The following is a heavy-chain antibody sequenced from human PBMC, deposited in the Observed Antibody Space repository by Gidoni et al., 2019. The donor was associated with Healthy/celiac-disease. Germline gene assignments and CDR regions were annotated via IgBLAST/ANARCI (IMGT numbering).Heavy chain of an antibody. CDR3: IHRGTMLRGERNWCDP. D-gene: IGHD3-10*01. V-gene: IGHV2-5*02. Sequence: QITFKSSGPMLVTPTQTLTLTCTFSGFSPTTSGVGVGWVRQPPEKALEWLALIYWADVKRCSPSLKSRLTINKDTSKNQVVLTMTNMDPVDTATYYSIHRGTMLRGERNWCDPWGQGTLVTVSS. CDR2: IYWADVK. J-gene: IGHJ5*02. CDR1: GFSPTTSGVG.